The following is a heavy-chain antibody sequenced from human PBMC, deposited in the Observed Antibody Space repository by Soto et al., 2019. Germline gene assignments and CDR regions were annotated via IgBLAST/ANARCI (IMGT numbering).Heavy chain of an antibody. D-gene: IGHD2-2*01. CDR1: GFTFNSYT. J-gene: IGHJ4*02. CDR3: ARDRDYAFDY. Sequence: EVQVVESGGGLVQPGGSLRLSCVTSGFTFNSYTMNWVRQAPGKGLEWISYISVTGSIYYSDSVKSRFTVSRDSAKNSLYLQMNSLRDEDTAVYYCARDRDYAFDYWGQGSLVTVSS. V-gene: IGHV3-48*02. CDR2: ISVTGSI.